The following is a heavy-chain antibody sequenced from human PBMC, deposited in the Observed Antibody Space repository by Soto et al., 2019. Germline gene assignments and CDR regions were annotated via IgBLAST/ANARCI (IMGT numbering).Heavy chain of an antibody. CDR3: AKGGYSYGFDY. Sequence: PSETLSLTCTVSGGSISSGGYYWSWIRQHPGKGLEWIGYIYYSGSTYYNPSLKSRVTISVDTSKNQFSLKLSSVTAADTAVYYCAKGGYSYGFDYWGQGTLVTVSS. CDR2: IYYSGST. CDR1: GGSISSGGYY. V-gene: IGHV4-31*03. D-gene: IGHD5-18*01. J-gene: IGHJ4*02.